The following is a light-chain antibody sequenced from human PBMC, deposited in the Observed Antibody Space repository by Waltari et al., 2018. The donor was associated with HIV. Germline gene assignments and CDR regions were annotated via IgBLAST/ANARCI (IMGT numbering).Light chain of an antibody. J-gene: IGLJ2*01. CDR2: DTS. CDR1: SGHVTSGHY. CDR3: LLSYSGARPVV. Sequence: QAVVTQEPSLTVSPGGTVTHTCSSSSGHVTSGHYPYWFQQKPGQAPRTLIYDTSSRQSWTPTRFSGSLLGGKAALTLSGAQPEDEAEYYCLLSYSGARPVVFGGGTKLTVL. V-gene: IGLV7-46*01.